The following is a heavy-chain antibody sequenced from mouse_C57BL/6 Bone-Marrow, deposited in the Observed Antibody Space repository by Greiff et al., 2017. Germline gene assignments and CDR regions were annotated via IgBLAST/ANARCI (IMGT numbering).Heavy chain of an antibody. Sequence: EVKLMESGGGLVKPGGSLKLSCAASGFTFSSYTMSWVRQTPEKRLEWVATISGGGGNTYYPDSVPGRFTLPIDNAKNTLYLQMSSLRSEDTALYYCARRVMVTTGGSYFDYWGQGTTLTVSS. V-gene: IGHV5-9*01. CDR3: ARRVMVTTGGSYFDY. D-gene: IGHD2-2*01. J-gene: IGHJ2*01. CDR1: GFTFSSYT. CDR2: ISGGGGNT.